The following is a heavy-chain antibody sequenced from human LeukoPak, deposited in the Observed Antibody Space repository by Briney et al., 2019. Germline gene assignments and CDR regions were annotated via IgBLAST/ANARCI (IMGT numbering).Heavy chain of an antibody. Sequence: PGGSLRLSCAASGFTFSNYGMHWVRQAPGKGLEWVAVIWSDGSNKKYADSVKGRFTISRDNSRTTLYLQMNSLRAEDTAAYYCATDRGGAPFDIWGQGTMVTVSS. V-gene: IGHV3-33*01. CDR1: GFTFSNYG. CDR2: IWSDGSNK. J-gene: IGHJ3*02. CDR3: ATDRGGAPFDI.